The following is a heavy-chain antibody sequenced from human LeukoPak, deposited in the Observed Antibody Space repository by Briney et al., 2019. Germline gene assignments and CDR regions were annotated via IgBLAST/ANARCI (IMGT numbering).Heavy chain of an antibody. D-gene: IGHD3-22*01. CDR3: ARGWSGNYYDNSGYYWDS. CDR2: ISSSGSTI. CDR1: GFTFSSYE. Sequence: GGSLRLSCAASGFTFSSYEMNWVRQAPGKGLEWVSYISSSGSTIYYADSVKGRFTISRDNAKKSLYLQMNSLRAEDTAVYYCARGWSGNYYDNSGYYWDSWGQGTLVTVSS. V-gene: IGHV3-48*03. J-gene: IGHJ4*02.